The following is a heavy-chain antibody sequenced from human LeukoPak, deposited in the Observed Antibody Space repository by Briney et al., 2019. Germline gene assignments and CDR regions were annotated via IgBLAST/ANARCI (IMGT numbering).Heavy chain of an antibody. CDR2: IYYSGST. V-gene: IGHV4-39*01. Sequence: SEPLSLTCTVSGGSISSSSYYWGWIRQPPGKGLEWIGSIYYSGSTYYNPSLKSRVTISVDTSKNQFSLKLSSVTAADTAVYYCARQLYNWNVDWFDPWGQGTLVTVSP. CDR3: ARQLYNWNVDWFDP. J-gene: IGHJ5*02. CDR1: GGSISSSSYY. D-gene: IGHD1-1*01.